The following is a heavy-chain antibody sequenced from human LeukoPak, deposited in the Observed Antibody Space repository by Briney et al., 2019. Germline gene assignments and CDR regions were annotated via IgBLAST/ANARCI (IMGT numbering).Heavy chain of an antibody. J-gene: IGHJ5*02. Sequence: GRSLRLSCAASGFTFSSYAMHWVRQAPGKGLEWEAVISYDGSNKYYADSVKGRFTISRDNSKNTLYLQMNSLRAEDTAAYYCARSGLLGVTTCWFDPWGQGTLVTVSS. D-gene: IGHD4-17*01. CDR1: GFTFSSYA. CDR2: ISYDGSNK. CDR3: ARSGLLGVTTCWFDP. V-gene: IGHV3-30*01.